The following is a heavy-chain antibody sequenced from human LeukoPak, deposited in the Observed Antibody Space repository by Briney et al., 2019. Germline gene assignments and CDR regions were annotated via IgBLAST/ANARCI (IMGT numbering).Heavy chain of an antibody. V-gene: IGHV4-34*01. CDR3: ARSTVTTTSYNWFDP. Sequence: SETLSLTCAVYGGSFSGYYWSWIRQPPGKGLEWIGEINHSGSTNYNPSLKSRVTISVDTSKNQFSLKLSSVTAADTAVYYCARSTVTTTSYNWFDPWGQGTLVTVSS. CDR2: INHSGST. D-gene: IGHD4-17*01. J-gene: IGHJ5*02. CDR1: GGSFSGYY.